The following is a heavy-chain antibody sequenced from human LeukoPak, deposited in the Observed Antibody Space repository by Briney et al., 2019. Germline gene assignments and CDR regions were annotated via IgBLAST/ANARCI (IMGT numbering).Heavy chain of an antibody. CDR3: ARDQGLTAPPPYGLDV. V-gene: IGHV1-69*04. CDR1: GGTFSTSA. CDR2: IIPVLNIT. D-gene: IGHD5-18*01. Sequence: SVKVSCKTSGGTFSTSAITWVRQAPGQGLEWMGRIIPVLNITTYAQRFQGRVTITADTSTSTVYMELSSLRSEETAAYYCARDQGLTAPPPYGLDVWGQGTTVTVSS. J-gene: IGHJ6*02.